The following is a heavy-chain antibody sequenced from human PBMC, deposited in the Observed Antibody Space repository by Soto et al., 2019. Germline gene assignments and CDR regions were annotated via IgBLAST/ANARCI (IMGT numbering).Heavy chain of an antibody. D-gene: IGHD3-3*01. V-gene: IGHV1-18*01. Sequence: XSVKVSCKASGYTFTSYGISWVRQAPGQGLEWMGWISAYNGNTNYAQKLQGRVTMTTDTSTSTAYMELRSLRSDDTAVYYCARVDLEWLLSRYYYYGMDVWGQGTTVTVS. J-gene: IGHJ6*02. CDR1: GYTFTSYG. CDR3: ARVDLEWLLSRYYYYGMDV. CDR2: ISAYNGNT.